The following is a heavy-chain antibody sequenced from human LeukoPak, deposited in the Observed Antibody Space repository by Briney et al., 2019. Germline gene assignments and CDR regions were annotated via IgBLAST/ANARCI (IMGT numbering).Heavy chain of an antibody. CDR1: GFTFSNYA. V-gene: IGHV3-30*04. D-gene: IGHD2-21*02. CDR3: ARRWGLHYILDY. CDR2: LSYDGSNK. J-gene: IGHJ4*02. Sequence: PGRALRLSCAASGFTFSNYAMHWVRQAPGKGLEWVALLSYDGSNKYYADSLKGRFTISRDNSKNTLYLQMNSLRAEDTAVYYCARRWGLHYILDYWGQGTLVTVSS.